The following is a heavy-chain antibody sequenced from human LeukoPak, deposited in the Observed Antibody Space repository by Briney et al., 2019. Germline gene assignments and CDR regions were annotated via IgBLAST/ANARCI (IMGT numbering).Heavy chain of an antibody. CDR3: ARRTHDYGDYVDY. V-gene: IGHV4-39*01. J-gene: IGHJ4*02. Sequence: SETLSLTCAVSGASVSGSNYYWGWIRQPPGKGLEWIGSIYYSGSTYYNPSLKSRVTISVDTSKNQFSLKLSSVTAADTAVYYCARRTHDYGDYVDYWGQGTLVTVSS. CDR1: GASVSGSNYY. D-gene: IGHD4-17*01. CDR2: IYYSGST.